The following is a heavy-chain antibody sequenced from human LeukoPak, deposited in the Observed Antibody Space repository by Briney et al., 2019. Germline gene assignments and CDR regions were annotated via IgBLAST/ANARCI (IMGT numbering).Heavy chain of an antibody. V-gene: IGHV4-59*01. J-gene: IGHJ4*02. D-gene: IGHD1-1*01. Sequence: SETLSLTCTVSGGPISSYYWSWIRQPPGKGLEWIGYIYYSGSTNYNPSLKSRVTISVDTSKNQFSLKLSSVTAADTAVYYCARGVGTGYWGQGTLVTVSS. CDR1: GGPISSYY. CDR3: ARGVGTGY. CDR2: IYYSGST.